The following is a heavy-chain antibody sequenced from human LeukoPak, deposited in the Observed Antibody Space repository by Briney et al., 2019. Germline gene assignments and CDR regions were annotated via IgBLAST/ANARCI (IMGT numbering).Heavy chain of an antibody. D-gene: IGHD4-17*01. Sequence: GGSLRLSCAASGFTVGSNTMSWVRQAPGKGLEWVSSISGSGDRTMYADSVKGRFTISRDNFKNTLYLQMNSLRAEDTALYHCAKDPNGDYIGAFDMWGQGTMVTVSS. CDR2: ISGSGDRT. CDR1: GFTVGSNT. J-gene: IGHJ3*02. V-gene: IGHV3-23*01. CDR3: AKDPNGDYIGAFDM.